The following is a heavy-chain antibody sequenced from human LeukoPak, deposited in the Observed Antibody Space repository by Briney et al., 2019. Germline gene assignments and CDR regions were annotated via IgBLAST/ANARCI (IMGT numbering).Heavy chain of an antibody. Sequence: GGSLRLSCAASGFTFSSYWMHWVRQAPGKGLVWVSRIKSDGSSTAYADSVRGRFTISRDNSENTLYLQMNSLRDEDTAVYFCARASQWLAFDYWGQGTLVTVSS. CDR3: ARASQWLAFDY. V-gene: IGHV3-74*01. CDR1: GFTFSSYW. CDR2: IKSDGSST. D-gene: IGHD6-19*01. J-gene: IGHJ4*02.